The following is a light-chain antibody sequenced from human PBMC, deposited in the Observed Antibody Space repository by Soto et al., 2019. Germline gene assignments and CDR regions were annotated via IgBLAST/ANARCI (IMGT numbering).Light chain of an antibody. J-gene: IGKJ1*01. V-gene: IGKV1-39*01. CDR2: GAS. CDR1: QYIGDF. Sequence: DIQMTQSPSSLSASFGDRFTITCRASQYIGDFLNWYQQTPGKAPKLLIFGASNLHIGVPSRFSGSGSGTEFTLTINNLQREDFATYYCQESFFTLGTFGRGTKVDI. CDR3: QESFFTLGT.